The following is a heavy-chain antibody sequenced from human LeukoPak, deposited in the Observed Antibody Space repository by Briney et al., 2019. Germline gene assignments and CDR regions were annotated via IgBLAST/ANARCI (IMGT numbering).Heavy chain of an antibody. CDR1: GYTLTRYG. CDR3: ARRGTVDTPMSNWEWWY. CDR2: ISTYNGDT. Sequence: ASVKVFCKASGYTLTRYGVSWLRQAPGQGLEWMGWISTYNGDTKYAQKLQGRVTMTTDTSTSTVYMELRSLRSDDTAVYYCARRGTVDTPMSNWEWWYWGQGTLVTVSS. V-gene: IGHV1-18*01. D-gene: IGHD5-18*01. J-gene: IGHJ4*02.